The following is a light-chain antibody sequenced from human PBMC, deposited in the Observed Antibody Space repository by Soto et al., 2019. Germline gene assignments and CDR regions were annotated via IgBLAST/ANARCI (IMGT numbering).Light chain of an antibody. Sequence: SYELTQSPSVSVAPGQTARITCGGNNIGSKSVHWYQQKPGQAPVLVVYDGSDRPSGIPERFSGSNSGNTATLTISGVGGGDEADYSCQVWDGTSDVVFGGGTKLTVL. CDR3: QVWDGTSDVV. V-gene: IGLV3-21*02. CDR2: DGS. CDR1: NIGSKS. J-gene: IGLJ2*01.